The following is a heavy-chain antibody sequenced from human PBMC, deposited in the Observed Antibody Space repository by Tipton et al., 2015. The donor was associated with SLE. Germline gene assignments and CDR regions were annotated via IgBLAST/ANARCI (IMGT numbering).Heavy chain of an antibody. V-gene: IGHV4-30-2*01. CDR1: GGSISSGGYS. J-gene: IGHJ3*02. CDR3: ARDTLRLPGAFDI. D-gene: IGHD2-15*01. CDR2: IYHSGST. Sequence: TLSLTCAVSGGSISSGGYSWSWIRQPPGKGLGWIGYIYHSGSTHYNPSLKSRITISGDTSKNQFSLKLSSVTAADTAVYYCARDTLRLPGAFDIWGQGKMVTVSS.